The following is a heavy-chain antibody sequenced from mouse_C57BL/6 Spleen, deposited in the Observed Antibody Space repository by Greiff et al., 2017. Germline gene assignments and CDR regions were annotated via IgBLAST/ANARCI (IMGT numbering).Heavy chain of an antibody. CDR1: GYTFTGYW. V-gene: IGHV1-9*01. CDR3: ARGVWSLFGY. D-gene: IGHD2-10*02. CDR2: ILPGSGST. Sequence: QVQLKQSGAELMKPGASVKLSCKATGYTFTGYWIEWVKQRPGHGLEWIGEILPGSGSTNYNEKFKGKATFTADTSSNTAYMELSSLTTGDSAIYYCARGVWSLFGYWGHGTTLTVSS. J-gene: IGHJ2*01.